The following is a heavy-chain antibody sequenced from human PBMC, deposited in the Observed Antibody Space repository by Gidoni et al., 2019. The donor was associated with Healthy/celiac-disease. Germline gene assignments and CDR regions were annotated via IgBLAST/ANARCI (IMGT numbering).Heavy chain of an antibody. CDR1: GYSISSGYY. CDR2: IYHSGST. J-gene: IGHJ5*02. V-gene: IGHV4-38-2*02. Sequence: QVQLQESGPGLVKPSETLSLTCPVSGYSISSGYYWGWIRQPQGKGLEWIGSIYHSGSTYYNPSLKSRVTISVDTSKNQFSLKLSSVTAADTAVYYCARDQIWFDPWGQGTLVTVSS. CDR3: ARDQIWFDP.